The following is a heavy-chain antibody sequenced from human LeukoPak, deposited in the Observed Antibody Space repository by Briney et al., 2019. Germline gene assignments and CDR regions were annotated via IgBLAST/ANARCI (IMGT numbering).Heavy chain of an antibody. V-gene: IGHV4-61*02. J-gene: IGHJ5*02. CDR1: GGSISSGSYY. CDR2: IYTSGST. Sequence: TTSQTLSLTCTVSGGSISSGSYYWSWIRQPAGKGLEWIGRIYTSGSTNYNPSLKSRVTISVDTSKNQFSLKLSSVTAADTAVYYCARDSTSLTWGPTWGQGTLVTVSS. CDR3: ARDSTSLTWGPT. D-gene: IGHD2-2*01.